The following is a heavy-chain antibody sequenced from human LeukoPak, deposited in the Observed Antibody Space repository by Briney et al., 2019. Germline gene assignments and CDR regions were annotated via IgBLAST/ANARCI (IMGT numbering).Heavy chain of an antibody. J-gene: IGHJ4*02. V-gene: IGHV1-69*13. CDR1: VGTFSSYA. CDR2: IIPIFGTA. Sequence: SVKVSCKASVGTFSSYAISWVRQAPGQGLEWMGGIIPIFGTANYAQKFQGRVTITADESTSTAYMELSSLRSEDTAVYYCAESRDGYNAFDYWGQGTLVTVSS. CDR3: AESRDGYNAFDY. D-gene: IGHD5-24*01.